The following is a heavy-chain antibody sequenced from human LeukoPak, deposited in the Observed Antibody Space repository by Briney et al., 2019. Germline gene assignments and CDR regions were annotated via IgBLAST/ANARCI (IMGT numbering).Heavy chain of an antibody. J-gene: IGHJ5*02. CDR2: IYYSGST. Sequence: SETLSLTCTVSGGSISSYYWSWIRQPPGKGLEWIGYIYYSGSTNYNPSLKSRVTISVDTSKNQFSLKLSSVTAADTAVYYCARRKNYYDSPWGQGTLVTVSS. D-gene: IGHD3-22*01. CDR1: GGSISSYY. CDR3: ARRKNYYDSP. V-gene: IGHV4-59*01.